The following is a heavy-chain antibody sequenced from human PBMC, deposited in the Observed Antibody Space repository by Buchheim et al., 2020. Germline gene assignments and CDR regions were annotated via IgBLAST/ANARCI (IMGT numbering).Heavy chain of an antibody. CDR1: GGSISSYY. CDR3: AGEWSSGSEQGGYYFDY. V-gene: IGHV4-59*01. D-gene: IGHD6-19*01. J-gene: IGHJ4*02. CDR2: IYYSGST. Sequence: QVQLQESGPGLVKPSETLSLTCTVSGGSISSYYWSWIRQPPGKGLEWIGYIYYSGSTNYNPSLKSRVTISVDTSKNQFSLKLSSVTAADTAVYYCAGEWSSGSEQGGYYFDYWGQGTL.